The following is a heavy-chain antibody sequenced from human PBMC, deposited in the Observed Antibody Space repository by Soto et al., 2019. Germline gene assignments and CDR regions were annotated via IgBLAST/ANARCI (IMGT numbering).Heavy chain of an antibody. J-gene: IGHJ4*02. CDR2: ISYDGSNK. D-gene: IGHD2-2*01. CDR3: ARGQSSLTRFDY. Sequence: VGSLRLSCAASGFTFSSYAMHWVRQAPGKGLEWVAVISYDGSNKYYADSVKGRFTISRDNSKNTLYLQMNSLRAEDTAVYYCARGQSSLTRFDYWGQGTLVTVSS. V-gene: IGHV3-30-3*01. CDR1: GFTFSSYA.